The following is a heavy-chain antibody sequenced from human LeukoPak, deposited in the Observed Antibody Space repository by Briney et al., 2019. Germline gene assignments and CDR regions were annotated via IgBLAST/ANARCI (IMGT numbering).Heavy chain of an antibody. CDR1: GYTFVDEY. CDR2: INPKNGDT. CDR3: ARRVQKLVATSWFDP. J-gene: IGHJ5*02. D-gene: IGHD5-12*01. V-gene: IGHV1-2*02. Sequence: ASVWVSCKASGYTFVDEYIHWVRQAPGLGLEWMGWINPKNGDTNYAQKFQGRVTMTRDTSISTAYMELRRLKSDDSAIYYCARRVQKLVATSWFDPWGQGTLVTVSS.